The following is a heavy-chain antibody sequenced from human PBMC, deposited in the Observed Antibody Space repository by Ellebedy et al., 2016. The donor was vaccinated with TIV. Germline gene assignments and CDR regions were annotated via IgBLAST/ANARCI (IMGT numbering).Heavy chain of an antibody. J-gene: IGHJ4*02. CDR1: GGSLSGFH. Sequence: SETLSLTXTVSGGSLSGFHWSWIRQTPGKGLEWIGYISYSGVTSYNPSLKSRVIISVDTSKNQFSLNLSSVTAADTAVYYCARGRTPLVTKPNDFDYWGQGTLVTVSS. CDR3: ARGRTPLVTKPNDFDY. CDR2: ISYSGVT. D-gene: IGHD5-18*01. V-gene: IGHV4-59*01.